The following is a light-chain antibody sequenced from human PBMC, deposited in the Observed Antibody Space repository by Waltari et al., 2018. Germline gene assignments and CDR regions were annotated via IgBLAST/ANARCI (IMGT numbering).Light chain of an antibody. CDR2: TAA. V-gene: IGKV1-5*03. CDR1: QSISNY. Sequence: IQMTQSPSNLSASVGATIAITCRASQSISNYLAWYQQKPGKAQKLLIYTAASSGSGVPSRFSGSGSGTEFTLTISSLQPDDFATYYCQQYNTYSSFVQGTKLEIK. J-gene: IGKJ2*03. CDR3: QQYNTYSS.